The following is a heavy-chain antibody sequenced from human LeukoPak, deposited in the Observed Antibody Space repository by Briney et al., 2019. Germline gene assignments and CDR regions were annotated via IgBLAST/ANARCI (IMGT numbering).Heavy chain of an antibody. Sequence: GGSLRLSCAASGFTFSSYSMNWVRQAPGKGLEWVSSISSSSSYIYYADSVKGRFTISRDNAKNSLYLQMNSLRAEDTAVYYCAGDHYGDYRGRDYWGQGTLVTVSS. CDR3: AGDHYGDYRGRDY. J-gene: IGHJ4*02. CDR1: GFTFSSYS. V-gene: IGHV3-21*01. CDR2: ISSSSSYI. D-gene: IGHD4-17*01.